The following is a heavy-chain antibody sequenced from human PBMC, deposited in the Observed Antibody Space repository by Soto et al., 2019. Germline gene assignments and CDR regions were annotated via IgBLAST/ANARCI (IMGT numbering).Heavy chain of an antibody. V-gene: IGHV4-59*01. CDR2: ISYSGNT. CDR3: ATGMATTFWYFDL. CDR1: GGSISRNF. Sequence: QVQLQESGPGLVKPSETLSLTCTVSGGSISRNFWSWIRQPPGKGLEWIAYISYSGNTRYNPSLKSRVXXSXDXCKNQCSLKLNSVTAADTAVYYCATGMATTFWYFDLWGRGTRVTVSS. D-gene: IGHD5-12*01. J-gene: IGHJ2*01.